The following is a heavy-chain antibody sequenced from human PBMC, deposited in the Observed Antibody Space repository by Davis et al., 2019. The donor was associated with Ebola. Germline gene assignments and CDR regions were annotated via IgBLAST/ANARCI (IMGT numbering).Heavy chain of an antibody. CDR1: GFTFSSYA. CDR2: ISSSSYI. CDR3: VRDTIEGATTFDY. Sequence: GESLKISCAASGFTFSSYAMNWVRQAPGKGLEWVSSISSSSYIYYADSVKGRFTISRDNTKNTLNLQMNSLRVEDTAVYYCVRDTIEGATTFDYWGQGTLVIVSS. V-gene: IGHV3-21*01. D-gene: IGHD1-26*01. J-gene: IGHJ4*02.